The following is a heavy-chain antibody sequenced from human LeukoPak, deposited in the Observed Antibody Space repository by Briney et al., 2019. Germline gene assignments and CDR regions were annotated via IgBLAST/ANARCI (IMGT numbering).Heavy chain of an antibody. D-gene: IGHD2-2*01. CDR2: IKQDGREQ. CDR1: GFTFSSCW. J-gene: IGHJ5*02. Sequence: GRSLRLSCAASGFTFSSCWMSWVRQAPGKGREWVANIKQDGREQYYVDSVKGRFTISRDNAKNSLHLQMNSLRAEDTAVYYCARSLGYCSSTSCYPTGWFDPWGQGTLVTVSS. CDR3: ARSLGYCSSTSCYPTGWFDP. V-gene: IGHV3-7*01.